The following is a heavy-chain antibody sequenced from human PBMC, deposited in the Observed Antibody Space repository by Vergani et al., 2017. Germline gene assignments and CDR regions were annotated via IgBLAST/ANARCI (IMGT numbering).Heavy chain of an antibody. CDR3: AKDELGFCGDISCLAMDV. V-gene: IGHV3-30*18. CDR2: ISNDGGNK. J-gene: IGHJ6*02. D-gene: IGHD2-15*01. CDR1: GFSFGSYG. Sequence: QVQLVESGGNVVQSGTSLRLSCAASGFSFGSYGMHWVRQSPGKGLEWVAVISNDGGNKYYADSVKGRFTISRDNSKNTLYLQVDSLRAEDTAVYYCAKDELGFCGDISCLAMDVWGQGTTVSVSS.